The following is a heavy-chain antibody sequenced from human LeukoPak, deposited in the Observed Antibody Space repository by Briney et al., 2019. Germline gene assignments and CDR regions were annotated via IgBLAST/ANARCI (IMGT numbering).Heavy chain of an antibody. D-gene: IGHD3-10*01. V-gene: IGHV4-59*08. CDR2: IYYSGST. J-gene: IGHJ4*02. Sequence: SETLSLTCTVSGGSISSYYWSWIRQPPGKGLEWIGYIYYSGSTNYNPSLKSRVTISVDTSKNQFSLKLSSVTAADTAVYYCARPGSYWGQGTLVTVSS. CDR3: ARPGSY. CDR1: GGSISSYY.